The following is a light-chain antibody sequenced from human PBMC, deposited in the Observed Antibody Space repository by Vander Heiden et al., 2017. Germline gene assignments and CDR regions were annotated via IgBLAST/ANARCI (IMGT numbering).Light chain of an antibody. CDR3: QQLNSYPRT. J-gene: IGKJ2*01. Sequence: IQLTQSPSSLPASVGARLTIPCRASQGISSYVAWYQQKPGKAPKLLIYSASTLQAGVPSRFSGSGAGTDFTLTSSGLQAEDVATYYWQQLNSYPRTFGQGTKLEIK. CDR1: QGISSY. CDR2: SAS. V-gene: IGKV1-9*01.